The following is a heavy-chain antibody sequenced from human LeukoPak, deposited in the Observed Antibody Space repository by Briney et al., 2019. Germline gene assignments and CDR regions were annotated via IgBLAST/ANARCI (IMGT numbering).Heavy chain of an antibody. CDR2: ISTSSTYT. Sequence: LSLTCTVSGGSISSGGYYWSWIRQAPGKGLEWVSYISTSSTYTNYADSVKGRFTISRDNAKNSLYLQMSSLRAEDTAVYYCVRDYYGSGSYYLHHFDYWGQGILVTVSS. CDR1: GGSISSGGYY. J-gene: IGHJ4*02. CDR3: VRDYYGSGSYYLHHFDY. D-gene: IGHD3-10*01. V-gene: IGHV3-11*05.